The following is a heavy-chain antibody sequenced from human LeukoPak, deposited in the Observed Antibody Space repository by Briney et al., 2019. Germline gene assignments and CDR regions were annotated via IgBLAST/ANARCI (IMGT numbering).Heavy chain of an antibody. CDR2: INHSGST. Sequence: NPSETLSLTCAVYGGSFSGYYWSWIRQPPGKGLEWIGEINHSGSTNYNPSLKSRVTISVDTSKNQFSLKLSSVAAADTAVYYCARGGGLNSDYYGSGSYYYRPRSYYYYGMDVWGQGTTVTVSS. D-gene: IGHD3-10*01. V-gene: IGHV4-34*01. CDR3: ARGGGLNSDYYGSGSYYYRPRSYYYYGMDV. J-gene: IGHJ6*02. CDR1: GGSFSGYY.